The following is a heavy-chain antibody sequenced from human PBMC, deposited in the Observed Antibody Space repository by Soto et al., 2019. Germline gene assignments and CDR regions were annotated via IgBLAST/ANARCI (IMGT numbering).Heavy chain of an antibody. CDR1: GFSLSTSGVG. CDR3: AXXXXXXXXXXXXX. J-gene: IGHJ4*02. CDR2: IYWDDDK. Sequence: QITLKESGPTLVKPTQTLTLTCTFSGFSLSTSGVGVGWIRQPPGKALEWLTFIYWDDDKRNSPFLKSRLTITKDTSKNQVVLTMTNMDPXXXXTYXXAXXXXXXXXXXXXXXGQGTLVTVSS. V-gene: IGHV2-5*02.